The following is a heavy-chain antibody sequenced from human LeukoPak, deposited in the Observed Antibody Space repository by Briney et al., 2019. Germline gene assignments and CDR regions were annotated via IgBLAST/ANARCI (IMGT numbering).Heavy chain of an antibody. D-gene: IGHD6-6*01. Sequence: GGSLRLSCAASGFPFNNLGMNWVRQGPGKGLEWVSYISSSSTMPYADSVKGRFTIPRDNAKNSLFLQMNSLRAEDTAVYYCARGGAARPDYWGQGSLVTVSS. J-gene: IGHJ4*02. CDR3: ARGGAARPDY. CDR2: ISSSSTM. V-gene: IGHV3-48*01. CDR1: GFPFNNLG.